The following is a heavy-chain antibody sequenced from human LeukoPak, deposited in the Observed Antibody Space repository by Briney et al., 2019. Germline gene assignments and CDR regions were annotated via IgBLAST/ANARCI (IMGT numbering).Heavy chain of an antibody. V-gene: IGHV3-72*01. J-gene: IGHJ5*02. D-gene: IGHD1-26*01. Sequence: GGSLRLSCAASGFTFSSYAMTWVRQAPGKGLEWVGRTRNKANSYTTEYAASVKGRFTISRDDPKNLLYLQMNSLKSEDTAVYYCGRSGRYRPSDLWGQGTLVTVSS. CDR1: GFTFSSYA. CDR3: GRSGRYRPSDL. CDR2: TRNKANSYTT.